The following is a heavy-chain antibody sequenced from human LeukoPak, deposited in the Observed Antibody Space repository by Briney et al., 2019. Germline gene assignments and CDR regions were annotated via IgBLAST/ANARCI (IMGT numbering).Heavy chain of an antibody. J-gene: IGHJ4*02. D-gene: IGHD6-6*01. CDR1: GGSISSGGCY. Sequence: PSETLSLTCTVSGGSISSGGCYWSWIRQHPGKGLEWIGYMYYSGSSNYNPSLKSRVTISVDMSKNQFSLKLSSVTAADTAVYFCARLSRGSSAGFDYWGQGILVTVSS. CDR3: ARLSRGSSAGFDY. V-gene: IGHV4-61*08. CDR2: MYYSGSS.